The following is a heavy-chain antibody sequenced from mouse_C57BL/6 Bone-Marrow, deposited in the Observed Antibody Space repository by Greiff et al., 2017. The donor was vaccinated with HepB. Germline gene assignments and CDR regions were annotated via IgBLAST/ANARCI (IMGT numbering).Heavy chain of an antibody. J-gene: IGHJ3*01. D-gene: IGHD3-1*01. Sequence: EVKLVESGAELVRPGASVKLSCTASGFNIKDDYMHWVKQRPEQGLEWIGWIDPENGDTEYASKFQGKATITADTSSNTAYLQLSSLTSEDTAVYYCTTDPSAWFAYWGQGTLVTVSA. CDR1: GFNIKDDY. CDR2: IDPENGDT. V-gene: IGHV14-4*01. CDR3: TTDPSAWFAY.